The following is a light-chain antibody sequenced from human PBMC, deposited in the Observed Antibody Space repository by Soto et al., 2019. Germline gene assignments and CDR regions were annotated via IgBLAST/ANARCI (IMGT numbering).Light chain of an antibody. CDR3: AAWDDSLSGSYV. Sequence: QSVLTQPPSASGTPGQRVTISCSGSSSNIGSNYVYWYQQLPGTDPKLLIYSNNQRPSGVPDRFSGSKSGTSASLAISGLRSEDEADYYCAAWDDSLSGSYVFGTGTKLTVL. V-gene: IGLV1-47*02. J-gene: IGLJ1*01. CDR2: SNN. CDR1: SSNIGSNY.